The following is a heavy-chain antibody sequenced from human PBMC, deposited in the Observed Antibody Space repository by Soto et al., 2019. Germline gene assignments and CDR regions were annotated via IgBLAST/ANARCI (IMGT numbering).Heavy chain of an antibody. CDR2: INHSGST. V-gene: IGHV4-34*01. CDR3: ARVDCSGGSCYSFRGLHLGDPPLPDAFDI. J-gene: IGHJ3*02. CDR1: GGSFSGYY. Sequence: PSETLSLTCAVYGGSFSGYYWSWIRQPPGKGLEWIGEINHSGSTNYNPSLKSRVTISVDTSKNQFSLKLSSVTAADTAVYYCARVDCSGGSCYSFRGLHLGDPPLPDAFDIWGQGTMVTVSS. D-gene: IGHD2-15*01.